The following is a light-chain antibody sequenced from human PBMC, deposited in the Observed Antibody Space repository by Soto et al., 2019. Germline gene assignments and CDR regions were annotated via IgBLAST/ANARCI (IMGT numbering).Light chain of an antibody. CDR3: QQSYSTPLT. Sequence: DIQMTQSPSSLSASVGDRVTITCRASQSISSYLNWYQQKPGKAPKLLIYAASSLQSGVPSRFXXXXXXXXXXXXXXXXXPXXXXTYYCQQSYSTPLTFGQGTKLEIK. CDR1: QSISSY. V-gene: IGKV1-39*01. CDR2: AAS. J-gene: IGKJ2*01.